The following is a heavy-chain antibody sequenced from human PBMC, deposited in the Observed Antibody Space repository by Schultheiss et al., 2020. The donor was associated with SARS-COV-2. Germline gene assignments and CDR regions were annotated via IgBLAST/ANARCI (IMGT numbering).Heavy chain of an antibody. V-gene: IGHV4-59*01. J-gene: IGHJ6*02. CDR2: IYKSGGT. CDR1: GGSFSGYY. CDR3: ARDEADYYYGMDV. D-gene: IGHD6-13*01. Sequence: SQTLSLTCAVYGGSFSGYYWSWIRQSPGKGLEWIGYIYKSGGTNYNPSLKSRVTISVDTSKNQFSLKLSSVTAADTAVYYCARDEADYYYGMDVWGQGTTVTVSS.